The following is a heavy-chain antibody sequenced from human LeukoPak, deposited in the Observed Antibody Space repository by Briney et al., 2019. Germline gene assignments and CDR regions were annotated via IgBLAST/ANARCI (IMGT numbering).Heavy chain of an antibody. V-gene: IGHV5-51*01. J-gene: IGHJ4*02. CDR1: GYSFTSYW. CDR3: ARHYEALYCSSTSRHIDY. D-gene: IGHD2-2*01. Sequence: GESLKISCKGSGYSFTSYWIGWVRQMPGKGLEWMGIIYPGDSDTRYSPSFQGQVTISADKSITTAYLQWSSLKASDTAMYYCARHYEALYCSSTSRHIDYWGQGTLVTVSS. CDR2: IYPGDSDT.